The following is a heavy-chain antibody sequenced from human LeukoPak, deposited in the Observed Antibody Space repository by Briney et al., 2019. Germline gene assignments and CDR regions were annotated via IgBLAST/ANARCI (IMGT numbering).Heavy chain of an antibody. Sequence: SETLSLTCTVSGGSLTSSTYYWGWIRQPPGKGLEWIGSIYYSGSIYYNSSVKSRVTISVDTSKNQFSLKLSSVTAADTAVYYCARGAAAAGIVNYWGQGTLVTVSS. D-gene: IGHD6-13*01. CDR1: GGSLTSSTYY. J-gene: IGHJ4*02. CDR2: IYYSGSI. V-gene: IGHV4-39*07. CDR3: ARGAAAAGIVNY.